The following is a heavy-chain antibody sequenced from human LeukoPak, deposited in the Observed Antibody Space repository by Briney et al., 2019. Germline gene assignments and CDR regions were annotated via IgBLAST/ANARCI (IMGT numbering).Heavy chain of an antibody. V-gene: IGHV4-31*03. D-gene: IGHD1-7*01. CDR2: IYYSGST. CDR1: GGSISSGGYY. Sequence: PSQTLSLTCNVSGGSISSGGYYWSWIRQHPGKGLEWIGYIYYSGSTYYNPSLKSRVTISVDTSKNQFSLKLSSVTAADTAVYYCARVSYNWNYNANWFDPWGQGTLVTVSS. CDR3: ARVSYNWNYNANWFDP. J-gene: IGHJ5*02.